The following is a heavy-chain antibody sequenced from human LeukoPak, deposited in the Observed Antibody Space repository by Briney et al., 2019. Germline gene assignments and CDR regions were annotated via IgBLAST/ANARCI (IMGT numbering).Heavy chain of an antibody. CDR1: GLTFSNYG. CDR3: ARDLGYCSGGSCGY. V-gene: IGHV3-30*03. CDR2: ISYEGSNQ. D-gene: IGHD2-15*01. J-gene: IGHJ4*02. Sequence: GGSLRLSCAVSGLTFSNYGMHWVRQAPGKGLEWVAVISYEGSNQYYADSVKGRFTISRDNSKNMVYLQMNSLRAEDTAVYYCARDLGYCSGGSCGYWGQGTLVTVSS.